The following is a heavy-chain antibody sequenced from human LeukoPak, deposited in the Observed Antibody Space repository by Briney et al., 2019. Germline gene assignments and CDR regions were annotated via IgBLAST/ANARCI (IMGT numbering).Heavy chain of an antibody. Sequence: SETLPLTCTVSGGSFSSYYWSWIRQSPEKGLEWIGYISYSGSTNYNPSLKRRVTISVDTSRNQFSLKLTSVTAADTAVYYCARDILSGRFGFDPWGQGTLVTVSS. D-gene: IGHD3-9*01. CDR1: GGSFSSYY. V-gene: IGHV4-59*01. CDR2: ISYSGST. J-gene: IGHJ5*02. CDR3: ARDILSGRFGFDP.